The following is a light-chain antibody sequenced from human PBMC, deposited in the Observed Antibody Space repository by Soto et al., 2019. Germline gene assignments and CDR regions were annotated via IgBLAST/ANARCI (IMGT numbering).Light chain of an antibody. CDR1: SSDIGGYNY. CDR3: SSYTSSSTLDYV. V-gene: IGLV2-14*01. CDR2: EVG. J-gene: IGLJ1*01. Sequence: QSVLTQPASVSGSPGQSITISCTGTSSDIGGYNYVSWYQQHPGKAPKLMIYEVGNRPSGVSNRFSGSKSGNTASLTISGLLAEDEADYYCSSYTSSSTLDYVFGTGTKVTVL.